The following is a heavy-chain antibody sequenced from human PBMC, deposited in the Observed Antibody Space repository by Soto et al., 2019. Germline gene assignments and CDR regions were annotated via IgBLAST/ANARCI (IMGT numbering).Heavy chain of an antibody. V-gene: IGHV1-3*01. J-gene: IGHJ4*02. CDR3: ARNILGGTTDY. D-gene: IGHD1-7*01. Sequence: GASVKVSCKASGYSFSTHAMHWVRQAPGQGLEWVGWINSVNDHTIYSEKFQGRVTITSDTSATTAYMELSSLTSEDTAMYYCARNILGGTTDYWGQGTLVTSPQ. CDR2: INSVNDHT. CDR1: GYSFSTHA.